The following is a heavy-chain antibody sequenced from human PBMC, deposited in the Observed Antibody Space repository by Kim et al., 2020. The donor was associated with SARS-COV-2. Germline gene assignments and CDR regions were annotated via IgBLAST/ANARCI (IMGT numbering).Heavy chain of an antibody. CDR1: GGTFSSYA. CDR3: ARDGLRYFDWLSSGLDY. V-gene: IGHV1-69*04. Sequence: SVKVSCKASGGTFSSYAISWVRQAPGQGLEWMGRIIPILGIANYAQKFQGRVTITADKSTSTAYMELSSLRSEDTAVYYCARDGLRYFDWLSSGLDYWG. CDR2: IIPILGIA. J-gene: IGHJ4*01. D-gene: IGHD3-9*01.